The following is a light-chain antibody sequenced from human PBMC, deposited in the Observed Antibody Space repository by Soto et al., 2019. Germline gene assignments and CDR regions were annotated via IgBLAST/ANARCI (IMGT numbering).Light chain of an antibody. CDR3: QQLNSYPLT. CDR1: QGISSY. Sequence: DIQLTQSPSFLSASVGDRVTITCRASQGISSYLAWYQQKPGKAPKLLIYAASTLQSGVPSRFSGSGSGTEFTLTISSLQPKDFATYYCQQLNSYPLTFGGGTKVDI. V-gene: IGKV1-9*01. J-gene: IGKJ4*01. CDR2: AAS.